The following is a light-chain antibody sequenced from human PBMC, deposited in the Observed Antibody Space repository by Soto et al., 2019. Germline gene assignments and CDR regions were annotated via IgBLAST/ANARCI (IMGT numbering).Light chain of an antibody. V-gene: IGLV2-8*01. CDR3: SPFAYTYSFF. CDR1: TSDIGAYNY. CDR2: EVT. Sequence: QSVLTQPPSASGSPGQSVTISCTGTTSDIGAYNYVSWSHQRPGKAPKLIIYEVTRRPSGVPDRILGSKSDTTSSLTVSGYQADDEGHYYGSPFAYTYSFFFGTGTKLTVL. J-gene: IGLJ1*01.